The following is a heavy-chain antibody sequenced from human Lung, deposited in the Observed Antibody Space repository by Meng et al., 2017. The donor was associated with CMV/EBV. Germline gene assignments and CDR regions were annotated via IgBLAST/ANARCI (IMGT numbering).Heavy chain of an antibody. CDR1: GFRIRDYF. J-gene: IGHJ6*02. CDR2: IDTIGST. V-gene: IGHV3-53*01. Sequence: GVSXRLXCAASGFRIRDYFLTWVRRAPGKGLEWVSLIDTIGSTEYADSVKGRFTISRDISKNTLYLQMSSLRAEDTAVYYCARNERDTAGNYYAGVDVWGRGXTVTVSS. D-gene: IGHD5-18*01. CDR3: ARNERDTAGNYYAGVDV.